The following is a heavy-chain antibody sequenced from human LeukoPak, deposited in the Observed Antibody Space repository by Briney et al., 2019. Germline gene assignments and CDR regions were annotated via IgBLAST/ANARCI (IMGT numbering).Heavy chain of an antibody. Sequence: PGGSLRLSCAASGFTFSSYAMHWVRQAPGKGLEYVSAISSNGGSTYYANSVKGRFTISRDNSKNTLYLQMGSLRAEDMAVYYCARGRQHQWLAGGLFDYWGQGTLVTVSS. J-gene: IGHJ4*02. CDR2: ISSNGGST. D-gene: IGHD6-19*01. CDR1: GFTFSSYA. V-gene: IGHV3-64*01. CDR3: ARGRQHQWLAGGLFDY.